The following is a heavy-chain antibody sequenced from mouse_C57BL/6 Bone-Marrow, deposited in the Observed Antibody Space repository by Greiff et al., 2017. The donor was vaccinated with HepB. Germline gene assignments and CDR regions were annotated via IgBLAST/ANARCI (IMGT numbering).Heavy chain of an antibody. Sequence: EVKLPESGAELVKPGASVKLSCTASGFNIKDYYMHWVKQRTEQGLEWIGRIAPEDGETKYAPKFQGKATIPADTSSNTAYLMLSSLTSADTAVYYVARTHLITTVVADWYIDVWGTGTTVTVSS. CDR3: ARTHLITTVVADWYIDV. CDR2: IAPEDGET. J-gene: IGHJ1*03. CDR1: GFNIKDYY. D-gene: IGHD1-1*01. V-gene: IGHV14-2*01.